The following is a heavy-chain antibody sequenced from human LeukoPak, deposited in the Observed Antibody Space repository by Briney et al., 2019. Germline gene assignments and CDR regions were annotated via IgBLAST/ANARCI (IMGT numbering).Heavy chain of an antibody. Sequence: GGSLRLSCAASGFTFSSNAMHWVRQAPGKGLEWVSVIYSGGSTYYADSVKGRFTISRHNSKNTLYLQMNSLRAEDTAVYYCAREKLGDLGYFDYWGQGTLVTVSS. CDR3: AREKLGDLGYFDY. CDR2: IYSGGST. D-gene: IGHD3-16*01. V-gene: IGHV3-53*04. J-gene: IGHJ4*02. CDR1: GFTFSSNA.